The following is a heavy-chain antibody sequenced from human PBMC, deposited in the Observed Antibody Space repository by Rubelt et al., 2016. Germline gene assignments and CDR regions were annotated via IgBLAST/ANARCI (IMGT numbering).Heavy chain of an antibody. CDR3: ARAYFDILTGYSKNWYFDL. D-gene: IGHD3-9*01. Sequence: PGGSLRLSCAASGFTFSSYAMSWVRQAPGKGLEWVSAISGSGGSTYYADSVKGRFTISRDNSKNTLYLQLNSLRPDDTAVYYCARAYFDILTGYSKNWYFDLWGRGTLVTVSS. CDR2: ISGSGGST. J-gene: IGHJ2*01. CDR1: GFTFSSYA. V-gene: IGHV3-23*01.